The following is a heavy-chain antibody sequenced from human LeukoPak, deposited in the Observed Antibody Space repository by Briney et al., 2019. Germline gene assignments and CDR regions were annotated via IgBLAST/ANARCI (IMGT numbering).Heavy chain of an antibody. D-gene: IGHD3-10*01. Sequence: GESLKISCQGSGYNFTIHWIAWVRQMPGKGLELMGIIYPDDSDTRYSPSFQGQVTISAEKSITPAYLQWSSLKASDTAMYYCARSYGTWNYADYWGQGTLLTVSS. V-gene: IGHV5-51*06. CDR2: IYPDDSDT. CDR3: ARSYGTWNYADY. CDR1: GYNFTIHW. J-gene: IGHJ4*02.